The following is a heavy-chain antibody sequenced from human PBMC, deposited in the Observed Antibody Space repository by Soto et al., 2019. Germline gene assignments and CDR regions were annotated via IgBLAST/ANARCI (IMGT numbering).Heavy chain of an antibody. CDR2: ISYDGSNK. D-gene: IGHD5-12*01. V-gene: IGHV3-30-3*01. CDR1: GFTFSSYA. CDR3: ARDKARDGYNYNDY. J-gene: IGHJ4*02. Sequence: PGGSLRLSCAASGFTFSSYAMHWVCQAPGKGLEWVAVISYDGSNKYYADSVKGRFTISRDNSKNTLYLQMNSLRAEDTAVYYCARDKARDGYNYNDYWGQGTLVTVSS.